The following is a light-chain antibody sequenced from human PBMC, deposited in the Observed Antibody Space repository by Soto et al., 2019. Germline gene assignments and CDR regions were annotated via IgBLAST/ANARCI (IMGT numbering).Light chain of an antibody. J-gene: IGKJ1*01. CDR2: DAS. CDR3: QQYNIYWT. V-gene: IGKV1-5*01. Sequence: DIQCTQSPSSLSASVGDRVTITGRASQSISGWLAWYQQKPGEAPKLLIYDASSLETGVPSRFSGNGSGTEFTLTISSLKSDDFAIYYCQQYNIYWTFGQGTKVDIK. CDR1: QSISGW.